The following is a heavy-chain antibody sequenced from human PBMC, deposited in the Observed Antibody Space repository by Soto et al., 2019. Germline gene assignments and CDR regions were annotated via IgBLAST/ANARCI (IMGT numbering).Heavy chain of an antibody. Sequence: EVQLVESGGGLVQPGGSLRLSCAASGSTFSSYWMHWVRQAPGKGLVWVSRINSDGSITSYADSVKGRFTISRDNAKNTRYLHMNSLRAEDTAVYYCARQEGAAFYYDGMDVWGQGSTVTVSS. J-gene: IGHJ6*02. CDR1: GSTFSSYW. CDR2: INSDGSIT. CDR3: ARQEGAAFYYDGMDV. V-gene: IGHV3-74*01.